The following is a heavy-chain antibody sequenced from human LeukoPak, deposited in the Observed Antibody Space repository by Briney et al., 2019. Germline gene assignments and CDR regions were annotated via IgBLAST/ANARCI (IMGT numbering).Heavy chain of an antibody. J-gene: IGHJ6*03. CDR3: AKDGYSSSWYVYYYYMDV. Sequence: GGSLRLSCAASGFTFSSYAMSWVRQAPGEGLEWVSAISGSGGSTYYADSVKGRFTISRDNSKNTLYLQMNSLRAEDTAVYYCAKDGYSSSWYVYYYYMDVWGKGTTVTVSS. V-gene: IGHV3-23*01. CDR2: ISGSGGST. CDR1: GFTFSSYA. D-gene: IGHD6-13*01.